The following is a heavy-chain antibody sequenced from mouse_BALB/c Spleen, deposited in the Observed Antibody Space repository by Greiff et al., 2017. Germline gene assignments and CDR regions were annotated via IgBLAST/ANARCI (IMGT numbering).Heavy chain of an antibody. V-gene: IGHV2-6-7*01. D-gene: IGHD2-3*01. CDR1: GFSLTGYG. CDR2: IWGDGST. Sequence: QVQLKESGPGLVAPSQSLSITCTVSGFSLTGYGVNWVRQPPGKGLEWLGMIWGDGSTDYNSALKSRLSISKDNSKSQVFLKMNSLQTDDTARYYCARVIYDGSHYAMDYWGQGTSVTVSS. CDR3: ARVIYDGSHYAMDY. J-gene: IGHJ4*01.